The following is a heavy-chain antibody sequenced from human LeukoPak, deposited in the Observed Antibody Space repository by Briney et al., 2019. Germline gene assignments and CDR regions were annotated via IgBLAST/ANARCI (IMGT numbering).Heavy chain of an antibody. J-gene: IGHJ3*02. CDR2: ISGSGGST. CDR1: GFTFGSHF. Sequence: PGRSLRLSCAAAGFTFGSHFMHWVRQAPGKGLEWVSAISGSGGSTYYADSVKGRFTISRDNSKNTLYLQMNSLRAEDTAVYYCAKDQAPPYGYNYRFDAFDIWGQGTMVTVSS. D-gene: IGHD5-24*01. CDR3: AKDQAPPYGYNYRFDAFDI. V-gene: IGHV3-23*01.